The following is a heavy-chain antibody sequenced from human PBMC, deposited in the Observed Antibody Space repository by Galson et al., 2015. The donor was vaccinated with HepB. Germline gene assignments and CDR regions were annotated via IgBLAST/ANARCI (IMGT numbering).Heavy chain of an antibody. CDR1: GDSITNYY. CDR3: ARRDSSAWYFDL. D-gene: IGHD6-19*01. Sequence: ETLSLTCNVSGDSITNYYWSWIRQPAGKGLEWIGRIPSGGVTNYNPSLKSRVAMSVDASRNQISLKLSSVTAADTAIYFCARRDSSAWYFDLWGQGTRVTVSS. J-gene: IGHJ4*02. CDR2: IPSGGVT. V-gene: IGHV4-4*07.